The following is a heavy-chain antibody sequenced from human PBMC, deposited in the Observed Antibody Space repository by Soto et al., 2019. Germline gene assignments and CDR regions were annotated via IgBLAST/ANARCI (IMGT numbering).Heavy chain of an antibody. CDR1: GFTFTSAW. V-gene: IGHV3-15*01. J-gene: IGHJ4*02. CDR2: IKSKADGETT. D-gene: IGHD3-3*01. CDR3: AADFPVGGYPLDY. Sequence: GGSLRLSCAASGFTFTSAWMTWVRQAPGKGLEWVGHIKSKADGETTHYAAPVKGRFTLSRGDSKNTLYLHMTTLKTEDTAVYYWAADFPVGGYPLDYWGQGTLVTVSS.